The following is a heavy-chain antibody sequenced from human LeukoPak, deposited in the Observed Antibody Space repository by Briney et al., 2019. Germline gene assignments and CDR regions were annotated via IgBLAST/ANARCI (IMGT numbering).Heavy chain of an antibody. Sequence: GASVKVSCKASGYTFTGYYMHWVRQAPGQGRDWMGWINHNSGGTNYAQKFQGRVTMTRDTSISTAYMELSRLRSDDTAVYYCARESSGSYYYGMDVWGQGTTVTVSS. V-gene: IGHV1-2*02. J-gene: IGHJ6*02. CDR3: ARESSGSYYYGMDV. CDR1: GYTFTGYY. CDR2: INHNSGGT. D-gene: IGHD1-26*01.